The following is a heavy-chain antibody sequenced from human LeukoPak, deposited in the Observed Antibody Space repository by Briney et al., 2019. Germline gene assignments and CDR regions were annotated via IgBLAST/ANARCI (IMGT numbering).Heavy chain of an antibody. D-gene: IGHD3-10*01. Sequence: GGSLRLSCAASGFIFSSYWIHWVRQAPGKGLEWVSVIYSGGSTYYADSVKGRFTISRDNSKNTLYLQMNSLRAEDTAVYYCARGSVPSWGQGTLVTVSS. J-gene: IGHJ4*02. CDR1: GFIFSSYW. V-gene: IGHV3-53*01. CDR2: IYSGGST. CDR3: ARGSVPS.